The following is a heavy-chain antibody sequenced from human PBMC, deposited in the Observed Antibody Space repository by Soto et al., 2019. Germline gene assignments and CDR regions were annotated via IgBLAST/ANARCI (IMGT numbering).Heavy chain of an antibody. CDR3: AIGDRINYYYYCGMDV. Sequence: QVQLVQSGAEVKKPGSSVKVSCKASGGTFSSYAISWVRQAPGQGLEWMGGIIPIFGTANYAQKFQGRVTITADKSTSAAYMELSSLRSEDTAVYYCAIGDRINYYYYCGMDVWGQGTTVTVSS. CDR1: GGTFSSYA. J-gene: IGHJ6*02. V-gene: IGHV1-69*06. CDR2: IIPIFGTA.